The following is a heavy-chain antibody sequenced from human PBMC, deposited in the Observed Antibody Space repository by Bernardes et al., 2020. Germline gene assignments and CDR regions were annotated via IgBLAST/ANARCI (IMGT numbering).Heavy chain of an antibody. CDR1: GFTFSSYS. D-gene: IGHD2-2*01. Sequence: SLRLSCAASGFTFSSYSMNWVRQAPGTGLEWVSYISSSSSTIYYADSVKGRFTISRDNAKNSLYLQMNSLRDEDTAVYYCARTIDLGYCSSTSCYHYYGMDVWGKGTTVTVSS. CDR2: ISSSSSTI. V-gene: IGHV3-48*02. J-gene: IGHJ6*04. CDR3: ARTIDLGYCSSTSCYHYYGMDV.